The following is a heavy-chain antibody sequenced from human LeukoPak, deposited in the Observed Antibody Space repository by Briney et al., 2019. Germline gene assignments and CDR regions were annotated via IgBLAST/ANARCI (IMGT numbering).Heavy chain of an antibody. D-gene: IGHD3-3*01. Sequence: SETLSLTCTVSGGSISSSSYYWSWIRQPPGKGLEWIGYIYYSGSTNYNPSLESRVTISVDTSKNQFSLKLSSVTAADTAVYYCARDSVTIFAFDPWGQGTLVTVSS. CDR3: ARDSVTIFAFDP. CDR1: GGSISSSSYY. J-gene: IGHJ5*02. V-gene: IGHV4-61*01. CDR2: IYYSGST.